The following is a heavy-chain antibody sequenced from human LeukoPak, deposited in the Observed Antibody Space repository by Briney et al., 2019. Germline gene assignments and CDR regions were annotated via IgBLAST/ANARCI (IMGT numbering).Heavy chain of an antibody. CDR2: IYGSDDKT. CDR3: AKTQGYYDA. CDR1: GFTFSNYA. J-gene: IGHJ5*02. V-gene: IGHV3-23*01. D-gene: IGHD2-15*01. Sequence: PGGSLRLSSVASGFTFSNYAMSWVRQAPGKGLELVSGIYGSDDKTVYGDAVKGRFTISRDNSKNTLYLQTNSLRADDTAVYYRAKTQGYYDAWGQGALVTVSS.